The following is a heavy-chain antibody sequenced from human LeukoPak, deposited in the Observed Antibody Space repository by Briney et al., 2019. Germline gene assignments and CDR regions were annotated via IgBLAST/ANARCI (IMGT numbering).Heavy chain of an antibody. J-gene: IGHJ4*02. Sequence: GGSLRLSCTASGFTFGDYAMSWFRQAPGKGLEWVGFIRSKAYGGTTEYAASVKGRFTISRDDSKSIAYLQMNSLKTEDTAVYYCTRGPMYYDYVWGSSPRAFDYWGQGTLVTVSS. D-gene: IGHD3-16*01. CDR1: GFTFGDYA. CDR3: TRGPMYYDYVWGSSPRAFDY. CDR2: IRSKAYGGTT. V-gene: IGHV3-49*03.